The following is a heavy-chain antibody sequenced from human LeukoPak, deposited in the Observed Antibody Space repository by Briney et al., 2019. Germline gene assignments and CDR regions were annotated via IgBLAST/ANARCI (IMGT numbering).Heavy chain of an antibody. J-gene: IGHJ4*02. D-gene: IGHD5-18*01. CDR3: ATADTAMVIDY. Sequence: SETLSLTCTVSGGSISSYYWSWIRQPPGKGLEWIGYIYYSGSTNYNPSLKSRVTISVDTSKNQFSLKLSSVTAADTAVYYCATADTAMVIDYWGQGTLVTVSS. V-gene: IGHV4-59*08. CDR1: GGSISSYY. CDR2: IYYSGST.